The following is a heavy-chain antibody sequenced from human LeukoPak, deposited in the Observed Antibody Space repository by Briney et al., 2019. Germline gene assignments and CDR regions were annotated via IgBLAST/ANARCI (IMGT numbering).Heavy chain of an antibody. CDR3: ARENSNWFDP. CDR1: GFTFSSYG. J-gene: IGHJ5*02. Sequence: PGGSLRLSCAASGFTFSSYGMHWVRQAPGKGREWVTDIWYDGSNKCYADSVKGRNTISRDNSKNTLYLQMNRRRAEDTAVYYCARENSNWFDPWGQGTLVTVSS. CDR2: IWYDGSNK. V-gene: IGHV3-33*01.